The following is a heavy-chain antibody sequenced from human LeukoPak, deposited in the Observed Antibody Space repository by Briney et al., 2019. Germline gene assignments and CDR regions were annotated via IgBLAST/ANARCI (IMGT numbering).Heavy chain of an antibody. CDR3: ARDGYPCSSTSCYQGYYYYYMDV. CDR1: GFTFSSYS. CDR2: ISSSSSTI. V-gene: IGHV3-48*04. D-gene: IGHD2-2*01. Sequence: TGGSLRLSCAASGFTFSSYSMNWVRQAPGKGLEWVSYISSSSSTIYYADSVKGRFTISRDNANNSLYLQMNSLRAEDTAVYYCARDGYPCSSTSCYQGYYYYYMDVWGKGTTVTVSS. J-gene: IGHJ6*03.